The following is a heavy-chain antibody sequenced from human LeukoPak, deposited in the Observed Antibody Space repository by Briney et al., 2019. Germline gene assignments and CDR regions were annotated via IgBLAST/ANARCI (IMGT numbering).Heavy chain of an antibody. CDR2: IRSRRSYM. D-gene: IGHD3-10*01. CDR1: GFCFRRYS. Sequence: GGSLTLSYAASGFCFRRYSMNLVRLDPGKGLEWASSIRSRRSYMYYAVPAKARFTISRDNAKNSLYLQMNSPRAEDTAVYYCARDGYYGSGSYSYYYSMDVWGKGTTGTVSS. J-gene: IGHJ6*04. V-gene: IGHV3-21*01. CDR3: ARDGYYGSGSYSYYYSMDV.